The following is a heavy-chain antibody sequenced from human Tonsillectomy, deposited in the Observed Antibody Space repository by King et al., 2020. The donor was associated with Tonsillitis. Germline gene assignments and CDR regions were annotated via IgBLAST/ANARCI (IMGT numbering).Heavy chain of an antibody. CDR2: IYYSGST. J-gene: IGHJ4*02. V-gene: IGHV4-59*08. CDR1: GGSISSYY. D-gene: IGHD3-10*01. Sequence: VQLQESGPGLVKPSETLSLTCTVSGGSISSYYWSWIRQPPGKGLEWIGYIYYSGSTNYNPSLKSRVTISVDTSKNQFSLKLSSVTAADTAVYYCARHPNMVRGVKESYFDYWGQGTLVTVSS. CDR3: ARHPNMVRGVKESYFDY.